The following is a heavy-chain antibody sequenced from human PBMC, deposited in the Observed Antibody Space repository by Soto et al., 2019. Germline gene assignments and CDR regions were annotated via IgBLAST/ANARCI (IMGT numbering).Heavy chain of an antibody. CDR1: GLTFIDSA. Sequence: SVQHSCKASGLTFIDSAVQWVLQTRGHRLEWIGWIVVGSGNTNYAQEFQGRVSITRDMSTNTVYMELSSLRSEDSAVFYCAPDVPTSSIVPYGSVFEWRYSWG. CDR2: IVVGSGNT. D-gene: IGHD1-1*01. J-gene: IGHJ1*01. CDR3: APDVPTSSIVPYGSVFEWRYS. V-gene: IGHV1-58*01.